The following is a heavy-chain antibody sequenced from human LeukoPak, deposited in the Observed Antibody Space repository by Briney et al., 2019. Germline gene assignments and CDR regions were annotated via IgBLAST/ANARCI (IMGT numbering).Heavy chain of an antibody. CDR2: ITQSGSI. CDR1: GGSFSGYY. D-gene: IGHD6-13*01. CDR3: ARLSAAGRGASFDY. V-gene: IGHV4-34*01. Sequence: SETLSLTCAVNGGSFSGYYWSWIRRPPGKGVEWIGEITQSGSINSNPSLKSRVTISVDTSKNQFSLKLSSVTAADTAVYYCARLSAAGRGASFDYWGQGTLVTVSS. J-gene: IGHJ4*02.